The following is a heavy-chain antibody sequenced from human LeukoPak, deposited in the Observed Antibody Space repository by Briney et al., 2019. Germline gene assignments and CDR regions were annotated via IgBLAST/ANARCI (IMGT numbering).Heavy chain of an antibody. J-gene: IGHJ3*02. CDR3: AREGRSSSGAFDI. CDR1: GGSISSGSYY. D-gene: IGHD6-6*01. V-gene: IGHV4-61*02. Sequence: SQTLSLTCTVSGGSISSGSYYWSWIRQPAGKGLEWIGRIYTSGSTNYNPSLKSRVTISVDTSKNQFSLKLSSVTAADTAVYYCAREGRSSSGAFDIWGQGTMVTVSS. CDR2: IYTSGST.